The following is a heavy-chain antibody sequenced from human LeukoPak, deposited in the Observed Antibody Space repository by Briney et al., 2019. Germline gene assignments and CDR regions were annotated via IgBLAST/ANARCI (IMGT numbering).Heavy chain of an antibody. D-gene: IGHD6-13*01. CDR2: VSPFSGGT. J-gene: IGHJ4*02. V-gene: IGHV1-2*02. Sequence: ASVKVSCKASGYTFTAYYIHWLRQAPGQGLEWMGWVSPFSGGTIPAQKFQDRVTMTKDTSINTAYMELSSLRSDDTAVYYCARVKDSSSWHYFDFWGQGTLVTVSS. CDR3: ARVKDSSSWHYFDF. CDR1: GYTFTAYY.